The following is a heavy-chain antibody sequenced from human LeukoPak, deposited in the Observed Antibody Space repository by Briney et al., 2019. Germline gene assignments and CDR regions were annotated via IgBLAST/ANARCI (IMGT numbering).Heavy chain of an antibody. CDR2: INWNGGRT. CDR3: ARLFAVADNYIDV. J-gene: IGHJ6*03. D-gene: IGHD2-21*01. V-gene: IGHV3-20*04. CDR1: GFNLDDHG. Sequence: PGGSLRPSCAASGFNLDDHGMSWVRQAPGKGLEWVSDINWNGGRTSYADSVKGRFTISRDNAKNSLYLQMNSLRAEDTALYYCARLFAVADNYIDVWGKGTPVTVSS.